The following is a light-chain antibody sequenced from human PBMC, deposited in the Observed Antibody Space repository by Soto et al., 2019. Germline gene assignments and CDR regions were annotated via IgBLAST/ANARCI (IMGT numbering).Light chain of an antibody. CDR2: TAS. CDR1: QAISSL. V-gene: IGKV1-12*01. CDR3: QQANSFPLT. J-gene: IGKJ4*01. Sequence: DIQMTQSPSSVSASVGDRVTITCRASQAISSLLAWYQQKPGKAPSLLIHTASSLQSGVPSRFSGSRSGTDFTLPISSLQPQDFATYYCQQANSFPLTFGGGTKVEIK.